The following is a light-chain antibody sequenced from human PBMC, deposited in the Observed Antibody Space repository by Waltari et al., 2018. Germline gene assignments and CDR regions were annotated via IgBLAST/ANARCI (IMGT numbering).Light chain of an antibody. V-gene: IGLV2-8*01. CDR3: SSYAGSNGVL. CDR2: EVI. CDR1: SSDIGAYDY. Sequence: QSALTQPPSASGSPGQSVTLSCTRTSSDIGAYDYVPWHHTHPAKAPQLMLYEVIKRPSGVPPRFSGSKSGNTASLTVSELQAEDEADYYCSSYAGSNGVLFGGGTKVTVL. J-gene: IGLJ2*01.